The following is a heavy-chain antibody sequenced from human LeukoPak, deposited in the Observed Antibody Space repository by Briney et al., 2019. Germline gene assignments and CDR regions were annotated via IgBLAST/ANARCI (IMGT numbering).Heavy chain of an antibody. V-gene: IGHV3-74*01. CDR3: ARDPPRSYYDSSGYSAPIS. CDR2: ITNDGSST. D-gene: IGHD3-22*01. CDR1: GLTFSSHW. Sequence: GGSLRLSCAASGLTFSSHWMHWVRQAPGKGLVWVSRITNDGSSTTYADSVKGRFTISRDNAKNMLYLQVNSLRAEDTAVYYCARDPPRSYYDSSGYSAPISWGQGTLVTVSS. J-gene: IGHJ4*02.